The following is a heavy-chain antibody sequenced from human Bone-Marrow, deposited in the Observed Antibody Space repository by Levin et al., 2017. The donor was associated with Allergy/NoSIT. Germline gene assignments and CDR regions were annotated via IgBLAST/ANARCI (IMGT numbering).Heavy chain of an antibody. Sequence: GGSLRLSCAASGFTFSSYWMHWARQGPGKGLVWVARINSDESRAHYADSVRGRFTVSRDNAKNTLYLQMNSLRDDDTAVYYCVRGLSGQFDLWGQGTLVTVSS. D-gene: IGHD1-26*01. V-gene: IGHV3-74*01. CDR3: VRGLSGQFDL. CDR2: INSDESRA. CDR1: GFTFSSYW. J-gene: IGHJ4*02.